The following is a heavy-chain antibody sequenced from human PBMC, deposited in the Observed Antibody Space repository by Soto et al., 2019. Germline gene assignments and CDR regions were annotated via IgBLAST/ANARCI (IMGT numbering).Heavy chain of an antibody. J-gene: IGHJ4*02. V-gene: IGHV3-30-3*01. CDR2: ISYDGSNK. CDR1: GFTFSSYA. Sequence: QVQLVESGGGVVQPGRSLRLSCAASGFTFSSYAMHWVRQAPGKGLEWVAVISYDGSNKYYADSVKGRFTISRDNSKNTLYLQMNSLRAEDTAVYYCARAAGYGSGHRYYFDYWGQGTLVTVSS. D-gene: IGHD2-15*01. CDR3: ARAAGYGSGHRYYFDY.